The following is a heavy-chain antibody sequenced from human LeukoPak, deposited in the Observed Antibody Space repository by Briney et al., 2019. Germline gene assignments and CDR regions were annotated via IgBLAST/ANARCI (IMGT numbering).Heavy chain of an antibody. J-gene: IGHJ4*02. V-gene: IGHV4-59*01. CDR2: IYYSGSP. D-gene: IGHD4-23*01. Sequence: SETLSLTCIVSGGAISYYYWSWIRQPPGKGLEWIGYIYYSGSPNYNPSLKSRVTISVDTSKNQFSLKLTSVTAADTAVYYCARGRYGGNSGFFDYWGQGTLVTVSS. CDR3: ARGRYGGNSGFFDY. CDR1: GGAISYYY.